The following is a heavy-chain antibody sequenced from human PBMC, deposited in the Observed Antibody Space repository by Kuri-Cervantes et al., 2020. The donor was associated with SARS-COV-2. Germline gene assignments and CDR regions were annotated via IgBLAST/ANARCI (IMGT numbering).Heavy chain of an antibody. CDR3: ARNERTGGYSHGFDL. CDR1: GYTFTDYY. J-gene: IGHJ4*02. V-gene: IGHV1-2*02. D-gene: IGHD5-18*01. Sequence: ASVKVSCKASGYTFTDYYMHWVRQAPGQGPEWMGWINPNGDTNTAQKFQGRVTMTREKSTSTAHIVLSRLRFDDTAVLYCARNERTGGYSHGFDLWGQGTLATVSS. CDR2: INPNGDT.